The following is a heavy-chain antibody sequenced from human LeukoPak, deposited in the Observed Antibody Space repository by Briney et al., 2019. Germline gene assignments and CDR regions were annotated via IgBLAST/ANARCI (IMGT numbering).Heavy chain of an antibody. CDR2: IANNGTTI. J-gene: IGHJ6*02. CDR3: ARDQWLAYYYHGMDV. Sequence: PGGSLRLSCAASGFTFSSYAMNWVRQAPGKGLEWVSYIANNGTTIYYADSVKGRFTISRDNAENSLYLQMNSLRAEDTAIYYCARDQWLAYYYHGMDVWGQETMVTVSS. V-gene: IGHV3-48*03. D-gene: IGHD6-19*01. CDR1: GFTFSSYA.